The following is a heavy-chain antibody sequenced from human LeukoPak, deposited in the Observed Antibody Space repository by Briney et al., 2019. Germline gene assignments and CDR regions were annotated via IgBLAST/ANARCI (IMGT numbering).Heavy chain of an antibody. CDR1: GLSFSSFA. CDR2: ITGGHYAT. Sequence: GGSLRLSCAASGLSFSSFAMTWVRQAPGKGLEWVSSITGGHYATYNTDSVKGRFTISRDNAKNTLYLQMNSLRADDTAIYYCTKDPNGDYIGAFDPWGQGTLVTVSS. D-gene: IGHD4-17*01. CDR3: TKDPNGDYIGAFDP. J-gene: IGHJ5*02. V-gene: IGHV3-23*01.